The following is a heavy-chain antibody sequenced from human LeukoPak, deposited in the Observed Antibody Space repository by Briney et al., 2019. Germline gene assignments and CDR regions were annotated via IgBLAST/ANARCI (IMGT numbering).Heavy chain of an antibody. V-gene: IGHV3-23*01. CDR1: GFTFSTYA. D-gene: IGHD2-2*01. CDR2: ISAGGSGT. J-gene: IGHJ4*02. CDR3: AKYRPAAPRTPFDY. Sequence: PGGSLRLSCAAAGFTFSTYAMSWVRQAPGKGLEWVSTISAGGSGTYYADSVKGRFTISRDNSKNTLFLQMNSMRAEDTAVYYCAKYRPAAPRTPFDYWGQGTLVTVSS.